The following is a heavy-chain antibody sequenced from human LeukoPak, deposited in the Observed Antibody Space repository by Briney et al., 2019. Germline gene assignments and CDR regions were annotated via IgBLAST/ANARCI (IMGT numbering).Heavy chain of an antibody. J-gene: IGHJ5*02. Sequence: SVQVSCQASGFTFTTFDVQWVRQAPGLGLEWMGWINPNSGGTNYAQKFQGWVTMTRDTSISTAYMELSRLRSDDTAVYCCAREGGYYLNWFDPWGQGTLVTVSS. CDR1: GFTFTTFD. V-gene: IGHV1-2*04. D-gene: IGHD3-22*01. CDR3: AREGGYYLNWFDP. CDR2: INPNSGGT.